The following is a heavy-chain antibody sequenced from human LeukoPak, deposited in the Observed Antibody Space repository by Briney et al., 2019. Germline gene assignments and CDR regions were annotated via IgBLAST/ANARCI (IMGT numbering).Heavy chain of an antibody. CDR3: ARKTYGYPYDY. CDR1: GYTFTSYS. D-gene: IGHD5-18*01. V-gene: IGHV1-46*01. Sequence: ASVKVSCKASGYTFTSYSMHWVRQAPGQGLEWMGAINPSGDSTSYAQKFQGRVTVTRDTSTTTVYIELSSLRSEDTAVYYCARKTYGYPYDYWGQGTLVTVSS. CDR2: INPSGDST. J-gene: IGHJ4*02.